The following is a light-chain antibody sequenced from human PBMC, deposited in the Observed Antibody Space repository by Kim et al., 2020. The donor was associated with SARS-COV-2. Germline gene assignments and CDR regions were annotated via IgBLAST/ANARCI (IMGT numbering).Light chain of an antibody. J-gene: IGKJ2*01. CDR1: QNIDSW. CDR3: QQYSSYSYT. Sequence: SVSVGDRVTITCRASQNIDSWLAWYQQKPGKAPKYLIYDATTLKSGVPSRFSGRGSGTQFTLTITSLQPDDFATYYCQQYSSYSYTFGQGTKLEI. CDR2: DAT. V-gene: IGKV1-5*01.